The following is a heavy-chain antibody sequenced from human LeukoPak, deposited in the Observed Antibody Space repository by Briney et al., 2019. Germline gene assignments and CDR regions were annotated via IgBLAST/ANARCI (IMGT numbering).Heavy chain of an antibody. V-gene: IGHV3-9*01. J-gene: IGHJ5*02. CDR1: GFTFDDYA. CDR2: ISWNSGSI. CDR3: TKDRYDFWSGYSWFDP. D-gene: IGHD3-3*01. Sequence: GGSLRLSCAASGFTFDDYAMHWVLQAPGKGLEWVSGISWNSGSIGYADSVKGRFTISRDNAKNSLYLEMNSLRPGDTALYYCTKDRYDFWSGYSWFDPWGQGTLVTVSS.